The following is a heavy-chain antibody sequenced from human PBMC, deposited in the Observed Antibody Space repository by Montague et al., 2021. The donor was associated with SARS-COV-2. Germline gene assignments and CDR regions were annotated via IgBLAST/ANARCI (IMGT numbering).Heavy chain of an antibody. CDR2: INHGGIT. CDR3: ARGHQGVAMIVVVMIGAEYYFDY. CDR1: GGSFYY. D-gene: IGHD3-22*01. V-gene: IGHV4-34*01. Sequence: SETLSLTCAVYGGSFYYWSWIRQPPGKGLEWIGEINHGGITNYSPSLKSRVTISADTSKNQFSLKMKSVTAADTANYYCARGHQGVAMIVVVMIGAEYYFDYWGQGSLVTVSS. J-gene: IGHJ4*02.